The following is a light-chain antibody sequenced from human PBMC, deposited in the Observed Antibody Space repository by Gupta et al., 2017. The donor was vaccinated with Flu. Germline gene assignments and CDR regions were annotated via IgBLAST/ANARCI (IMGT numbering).Light chain of an antibody. Sequence: QSALTQPASVSGSPGQSITISCTVTSSDVGRYNLVSWYQQHPGKAPKLMIYEGSKRPSGVSNRFSGSKSGNTASLTISGLQAEDEADYYCCSYAGSSTLVFGTGTKVTVL. V-gene: IGLV2-23*01. J-gene: IGLJ1*01. CDR3: CSYAGSSTLV. CDR1: SSDVGRYNL. CDR2: EGS.